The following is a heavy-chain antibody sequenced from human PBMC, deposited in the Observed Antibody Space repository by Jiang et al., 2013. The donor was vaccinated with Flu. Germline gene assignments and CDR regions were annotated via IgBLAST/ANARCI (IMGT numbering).Heavy chain of an antibody. D-gene: IGHD2-2*01. CDR1: GYSFTSYW. CDR2: IDPSDSYT. Sequence: GAEVKKPGESLRISCKGSGYSFTSYWISWVRQMPGKGLEWMGRIDPSDSYTNYSPSFQGHVTISADKSISTAYLQWSSLKASDTAMYYCARSRIVVVPAANYYYYGMDVWGQGTTVTVSS. CDR3: ARSRIVVVPAANYYYYGMDV. J-gene: IGHJ6*02. V-gene: IGHV5-10-1*01.